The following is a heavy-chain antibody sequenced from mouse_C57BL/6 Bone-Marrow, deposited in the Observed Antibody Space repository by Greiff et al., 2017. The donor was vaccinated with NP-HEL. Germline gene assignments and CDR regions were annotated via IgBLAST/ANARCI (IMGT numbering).Heavy chain of an antibody. J-gene: IGHJ2*01. CDR2: IYPGDGDT. V-gene: IGHV1-82*01. CDR3: AREETAQAPNPDY. Sequence: VQRVESGPELVKPGASVKISCKASGYAFSSSWMNWVKQRPGKGLEWIGRIYPGDGDTNYNGKFKGKATLTADKSSSTAYMQLSSLTSEDSAVYFCAREETAQAPNPDYWGQGTTLTVSS. D-gene: IGHD3-2*02. CDR1: GYAFSSSW.